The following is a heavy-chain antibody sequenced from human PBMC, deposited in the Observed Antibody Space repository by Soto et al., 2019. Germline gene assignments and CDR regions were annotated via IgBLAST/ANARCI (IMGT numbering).Heavy chain of an antibody. D-gene: IGHD2-15*01. Sequence: GGSLRLSCAASGFTFSDYYMSWIRQAPGKGLEWVSYISSSGSTIYYADSVKGRFTISRDNAKNSLYLQMNSLRAEDTAVYYCARDVVAGQPGYYFDYWGQGTLVTVSS. CDR1: GFTFSDYY. V-gene: IGHV3-11*01. J-gene: IGHJ4*02. CDR3: ARDVVAGQPGYYFDY. CDR2: ISSSGSTI.